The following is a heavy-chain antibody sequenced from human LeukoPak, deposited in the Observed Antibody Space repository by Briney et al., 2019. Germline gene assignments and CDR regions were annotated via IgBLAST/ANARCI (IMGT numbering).Heavy chain of an antibody. J-gene: IGHJ4*02. Sequence: ASVKVSCKASGYTFTSYYMHWVRQAPGQGLEWMGIINPSGGSTSYAQKFQGRVTMTRDTSTSTVYMELSSLRSEDTAVYYCARGGAGYCSSTSCLFDYWGQGTLVTVSS. CDR2: INPSGGST. CDR1: GYTFTSYY. D-gene: IGHD2-2*03. V-gene: IGHV1-46*01. CDR3: ARGGAGYCSSTSCLFDY.